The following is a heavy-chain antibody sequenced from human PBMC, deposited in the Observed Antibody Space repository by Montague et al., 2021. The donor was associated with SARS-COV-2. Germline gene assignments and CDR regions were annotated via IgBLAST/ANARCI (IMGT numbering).Heavy chain of an antibody. D-gene: IGHD2-2*01. CDR1: GGSFSGYY. Sequence: SETLSLTCAVYGGSFSGYYWSWIRQPPGKGLEWIGEINHSGSTNYNPSLKSRVTISVDTSKNQFSLKLSSVTAADTAVYYCARGRRQLSDIVVVPAAIAGYGHFFDYWGQGTLVTVSS. J-gene: IGHJ4*02. CDR2: INHSGST. V-gene: IGHV4-34*01. CDR3: ARGRRQLSDIVVVPAAIAGYGHFFDY.